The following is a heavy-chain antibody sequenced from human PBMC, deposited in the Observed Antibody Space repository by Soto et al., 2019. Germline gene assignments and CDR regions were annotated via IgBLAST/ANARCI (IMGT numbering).Heavy chain of an antibody. J-gene: IGHJ5*02. CDR1: GGYVNGHY. V-gene: IGHV4-34*01. CDR3: ATRITVFGLLIPPFDP. Sequence: SETLSLTCAVYGGYVNGHYWNWIRQPPGKGLEWIGEINHTGGTHYNPSLKSRVTMSVDTSKNQFSLRLSSVTAADTAIYYCATRITVFGLLIPPFDPWGQGTQVTVS. D-gene: IGHD3-3*01. CDR2: INHTGGT.